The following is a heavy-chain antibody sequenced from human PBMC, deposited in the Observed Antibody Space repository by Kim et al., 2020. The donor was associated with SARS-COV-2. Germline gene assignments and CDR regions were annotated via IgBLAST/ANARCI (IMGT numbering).Heavy chain of an antibody. CDR3: ARDRRIYGMDV. CDR1: GGTFSSYA. Sequence: SVKVSCKASGGTFSSYAISWVRQAPGQGLEWMGRIIPILGIANYEQKFQGRVTITADKSTSTAYMELSSLRSEDTAVYYCARDRRIYGMDVWGQGTTVTVSS. J-gene: IGHJ6*02. CDR2: IIPILGIA. V-gene: IGHV1-69*04.